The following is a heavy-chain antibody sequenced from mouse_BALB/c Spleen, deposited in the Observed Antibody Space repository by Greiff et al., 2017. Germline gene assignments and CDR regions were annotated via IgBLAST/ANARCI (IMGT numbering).Heavy chain of an antibody. CDR1: GFNIKDTY. D-gene: IGHD2-4*01. V-gene: IGHV14-3*02. CDR2: IDPANGNT. CDR3: ARDYDVGAWFAY. J-gene: IGHJ3*01. Sequence: VQLQQSGAELVKPGASVKLSCTASGFNIKDTYMHWVKQRPEQGLEWIGRIDPANGNTKYDPKFQGKATITADTSSNTAYLQLSSLTSEDTAVYYCARDYDVGAWFAYWGQGTLVTVSA.